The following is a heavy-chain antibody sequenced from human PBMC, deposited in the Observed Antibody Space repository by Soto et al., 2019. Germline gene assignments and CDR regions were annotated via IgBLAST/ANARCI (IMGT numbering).Heavy chain of an antibody. CDR1: GFTFSSHA. CDR2: VSGGGGTT. CDR3: SKDESPRPYPARGDCFDP. J-gene: IGHJ5*02. Sequence: EVQLLESGGGLVQPGGSLRISCTASGFTFSSHAMSWVRQAPGKGLEWVSGVSGGGGTTYYADSVKGRFTISRDNSKNTLYLQMNSLTAEDTAVYFCSKDESPRPYPARGDCFDPWGQGTLVTVSS. V-gene: IGHV3-23*01. D-gene: IGHD2-21*01.